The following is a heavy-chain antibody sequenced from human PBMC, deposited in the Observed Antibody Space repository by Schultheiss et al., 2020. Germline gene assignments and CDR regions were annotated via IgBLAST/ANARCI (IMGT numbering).Heavy chain of an antibody. J-gene: IGHJ6*04. CDR3: AKAGTWDTVMATYSMDV. Sequence: GGSLRLSCAASGFTFSSYAMSWVRQAPGKGLEWVSGIVGSGMSTYYADSVKGRFTISRDNSKNTLYLQMNSLRAEDTAVYYCAKAGTWDTVMATYSMDVWGKGTTVTVSS. D-gene: IGHD5-18*01. V-gene: IGHV3-23*01. CDR2: IVGSGMST. CDR1: GFTFSSYA.